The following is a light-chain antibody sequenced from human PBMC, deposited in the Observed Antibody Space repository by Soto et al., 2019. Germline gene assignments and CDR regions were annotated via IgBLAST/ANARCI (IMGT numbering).Light chain of an antibody. CDR3: QQYGRSPRT. J-gene: IGKJ2*01. CDR1: QSVSSNY. Sequence: IVLTQSPGTLSLSPGEGATLSCRASQSVSSNYLAWYQQKPGHAPRLLIYGAYRRATGIPDRFSGRGSGNDFTITISRLAHEDVAVYCCQQYGRSPRTFGQGTKLEIK. V-gene: IGKV3-20*01. CDR2: GAY.